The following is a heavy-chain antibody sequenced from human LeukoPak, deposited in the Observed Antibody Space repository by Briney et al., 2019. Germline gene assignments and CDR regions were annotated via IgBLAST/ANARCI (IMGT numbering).Heavy chain of an antibody. Sequence: GGSLRLSCAASGFMFSSYAMTWVRHAPGKGLEWVSAISGGGGSTYHADSVKGRFTISRDNSKNTLYLQMDSLRAEDTAVYYCANSYTSSSRTPFDCWGQGTLVTVSS. D-gene: IGHD6-6*01. CDR1: GFMFSSYA. J-gene: IGHJ4*02. V-gene: IGHV3-23*01. CDR3: ANSYTSSSRTPFDC. CDR2: ISGGGGST.